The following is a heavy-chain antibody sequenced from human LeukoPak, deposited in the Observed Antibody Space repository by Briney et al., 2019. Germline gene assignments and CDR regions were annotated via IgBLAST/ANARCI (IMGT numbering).Heavy chain of an antibody. J-gene: IGHJ4*02. D-gene: IGHD6-6*01. CDR2: IYYSGST. V-gene: IGHV4-30-4*01. CDR3: AREGPSSSLCY. CDR1: GGSISSGDYY. Sequence: PSETLSLTCTVSGGSISSGDYYWSWIRQPPGKGLEWIGYIYYSGSTYYNPSLKSRVTISVDTSKNQFSLKLSSVTAADAAVYYCAREGPSSSLCYWGQGTLVTVSS.